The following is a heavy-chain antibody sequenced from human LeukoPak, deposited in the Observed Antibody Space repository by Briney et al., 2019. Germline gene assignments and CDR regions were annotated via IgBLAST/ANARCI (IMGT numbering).Heavy chain of an antibody. CDR3: ARALTPLRTGFDY. CDR2: IYHSGST. V-gene: IGHV4-39*07. CDR1: GGSISSSSYY. Sequence: SETLSLTCTVSGGSISSSSYYWGCIRQPPGKGLEWIGSIYHSGSTYCNPSLKSRVSISVDTSKNQFSLRLSSVTAADTAVYYCARALTPLRTGFDYWGQGTLVTVSS. J-gene: IGHJ4*02. D-gene: IGHD4-11*01.